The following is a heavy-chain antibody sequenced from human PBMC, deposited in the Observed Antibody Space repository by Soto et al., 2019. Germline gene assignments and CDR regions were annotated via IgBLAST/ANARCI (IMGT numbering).Heavy chain of an antibody. CDR2: IYYSGST. V-gene: IGHV4-39*02. J-gene: IGHJ4*02. Sequence: SETLSLTCTVSGGSISSSSYYWGWIRQPPGKGLEWIGSIYYSGSTYYDPSLKSRVTISVDTSKNQFSLKLSSVTAADTAVYYCAREPYYYDSSGYYYYFDYWGQGTLVTAPQ. CDR3: AREPYYYDSSGYYYYFDY. D-gene: IGHD3-22*01. CDR1: GGSISSSSYY.